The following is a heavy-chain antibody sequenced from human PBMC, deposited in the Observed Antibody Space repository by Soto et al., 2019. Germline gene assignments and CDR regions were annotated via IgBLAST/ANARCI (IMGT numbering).Heavy chain of an antibody. CDR3: VKDGLGYCSSTSCYGRYYYYGMDV. Sequence: GGSLRLSCAASGFTFSSYAMSWVRQAPGKGLEWVSAISGSGGSTYYADSVKGRFTISRDNSKNTLYLQMSSLRAEDTAVYYCVKDGLGYCSSTSCYGRYYYYGMDVGGQGTTVTVSS. D-gene: IGHD2-2*01. J-gene: IGHJ6*02. CDR1: GFTFSSYA. CDR2: ISGSGGST. V-gene: IGHV3-23*01.